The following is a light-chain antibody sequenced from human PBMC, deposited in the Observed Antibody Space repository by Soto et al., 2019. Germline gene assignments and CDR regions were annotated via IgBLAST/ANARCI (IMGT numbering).Light chain of an antibody. CDR1: SSDVGSYNF. Sequence: QSALTQPPSVSGSPGQSITISCTGTSSDVGSYNFVSWYQQHPGKAPKVMIYEVSKRPSGVSNRFSGSKSGNTASLTISGLQAEDEADYYCCSYAGSSTWVFGGGTKVTVL. V-gene: IGLV2-23*02. J-gene: IGLJ3*02. CDR2: EVS. CDR3: CSYAGSSTWV.